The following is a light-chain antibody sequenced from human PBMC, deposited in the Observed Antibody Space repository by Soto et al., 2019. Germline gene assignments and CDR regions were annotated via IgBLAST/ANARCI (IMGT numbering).Light chain of an antibody. CDR3: QQYNNYAT. CDR2: DAS. J-gene: IGKJ5*01. Sequence: DIHLTRAPSTLSAAVGYSFTITCRASQNIRNLLAWYQQKPGKAPKPLIYDASTLKTGVPSRLSGSGSGSEFNFTITGLQPDEFATYFCQQYNNYATFGQGTRLEIK. CDR1: QNIRNL. V-gene: IGKV1-5*01.